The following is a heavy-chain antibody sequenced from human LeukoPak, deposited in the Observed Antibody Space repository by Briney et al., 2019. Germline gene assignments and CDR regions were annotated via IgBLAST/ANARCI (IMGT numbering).Heavy chain of an antibody. CDR1: GGSISSYY. V-gene: IGHV4-4*07. D-gene: IGHD3-22*01. J-gene: IGHJ4*02. CDR3: ARGDYYDSSGYYYLDY. CDR2: IYTSGST. Sequence: PSETLSLTCTVSGGSISSYYWSWIRQPAWKGLEWIGRIYTSGSTNYNPSLKSRVTMSVDTSKNQFSLKLSSVSAADTAVYYCARGDYYDSSGYYYLDYWGQGTLVTVSS.